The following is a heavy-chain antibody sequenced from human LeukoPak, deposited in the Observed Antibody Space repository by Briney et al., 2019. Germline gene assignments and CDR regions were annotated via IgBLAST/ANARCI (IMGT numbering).Heavy chain of an antibody. V-gene: IGHV3-48*04. J-gene: IGHJ4*02. CDR3: ARELNGYGYYFFDY. CDR1: GFSFTLYN. D-gene: IGHD3-16*01. CDR2: ISSSTNTI. Sequence: PGGSLRLSCEVSGFSFTLYNMNWVRQAPGKGLEWLSYISSSTNTIYYADSVKGRFTISRDNAKNSLYLQMNGLGAEDTAVYYCARELNGYGYYFFDYWGPGTLVTVSS.